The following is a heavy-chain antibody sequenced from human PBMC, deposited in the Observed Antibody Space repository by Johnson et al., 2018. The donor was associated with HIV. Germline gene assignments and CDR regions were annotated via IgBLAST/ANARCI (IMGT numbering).Heavy chain of an antibody. J-gene: IGHJ3*02. Sequence: VQLLESGGGVVQTGRSLRLSCASSGFSISTYGMHWVRQAPGKGLEWVAVISYDGSNKYYADSVKGRFTISRDNSKNTLYLQMNSLRAEDTAVYYCARALGGEGSGSYAFDIWAKGQWSPSLQ. CDR1: GFSISTYG. V-gene: IGHV3-30*19. D-gene: IGHD3-10*01. CDR3: ARALGGEGSGSYAFDI. CDR2: ISYDGSNK.